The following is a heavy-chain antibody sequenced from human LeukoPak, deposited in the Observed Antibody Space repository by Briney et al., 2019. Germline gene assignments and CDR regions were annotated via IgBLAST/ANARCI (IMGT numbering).Heavy chain of an antibody. D-gene: IGHD3-3*01. CDR2: ISSSGSTI. V-gene: IGHV3-48*03. Sequence: GGSLRLSCAASGFTFSSYEMNWVRQAPGKGLEWVSYISSSGSTIYYADSVKGRFTISRDNAKNSLYLQMNSLRAEDTAVYYCARATTIFGVVIIRNYYYGMDAWGQGTTVTVSS. CDR1: GFTFSSYE. J-gene: IGHJ6*02. CDR3: ARATTIFGVVIIRNYYYGMDA.